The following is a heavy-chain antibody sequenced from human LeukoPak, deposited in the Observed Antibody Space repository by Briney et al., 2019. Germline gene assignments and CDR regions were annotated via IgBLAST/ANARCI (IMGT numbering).Heavy chain of an antibody. Sequence: ATVTVSCKASGYTLTAYYLHWVQQAPGQGLEWMGRINPNSGGTTYAQKFQGRVTMTRNTSIGTAYMELSSLRSDDTAVYYCARVHYKSSGLYVDAFDSWGKRTMVTVSS. CDR3: ARVHYKSSGLYVDAFDS. CDR1: GYTLTAYY. J-gene: IGHJ3*02. CDR2: INPNSGGT. V-gene: IGHV1-2*06. D-gene: IGHD3-22*01.